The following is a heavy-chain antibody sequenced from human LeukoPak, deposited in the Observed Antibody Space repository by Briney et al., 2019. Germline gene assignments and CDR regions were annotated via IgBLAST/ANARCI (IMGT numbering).Heavy chain of an antibody. CDR1: GGSISSYY. J-gene: IGHJ4*02. V-gene: IGHV4-59*08. D-gene: IGHD3-22*01. CDR3: ARHRSGYYRFDY. Sequence: PSETLSLTCTVSGGSISSYYWSWIRQPPGKGLEWIGYIYYSGSTNYNPSLKSRVTISVDTSKNQFSLKLSSVTAADTAVYYCARHRSGYYRFDYWGQGTLVTVSS. CDR2: IYYSGST.